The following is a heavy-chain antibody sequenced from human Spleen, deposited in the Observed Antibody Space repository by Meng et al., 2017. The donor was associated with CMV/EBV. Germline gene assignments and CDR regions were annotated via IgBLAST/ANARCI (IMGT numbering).Heavy chain of an antibody. CDR1: GHSIVGSTYF. D-gene: IGHD2-2*02. J-gene: IGHJ5*02. CDR3: ARDGCSSSSCYRSWFDP. CDR2: IHYRGFT. V-gene: IGHV4-39*07. Sequence: SETLSLTCTVSGHSIVGSTYFWDWVRQPPGKGLEWIGSIHYRGFTDYNPSLKNRGTISLDTSKNQFSLRLDSVTAADTAVYYCARDGCSSSSCYRSWFDPWGQGTLVTVSS.